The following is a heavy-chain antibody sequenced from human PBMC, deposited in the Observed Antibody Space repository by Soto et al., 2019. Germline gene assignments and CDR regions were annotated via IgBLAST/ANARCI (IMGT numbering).Heavy chain of an antibody. V-gene: IGHV1-8*02. J-gene: IGHJ5*02. Sequence: KVSXXXXGYTFTNTDVSWVRQATXXGLXXXGWMNPGSGDTGYAHKFQGRATMTRDISIATAYMELNSLTSEDTAIYYCARMESFGSLNWFDPWGQGTLVTVSS. CDR1: GYTFTNTD. D-gene: IGHD5-18*01. CDR3: ARMESFGSLNWFDP. CDR2: MNPGSGDT.